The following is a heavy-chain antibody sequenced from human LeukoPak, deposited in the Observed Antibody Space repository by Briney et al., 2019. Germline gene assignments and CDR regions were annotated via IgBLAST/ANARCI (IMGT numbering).Heavy chain of an antibody. CDR3: TSTAMAVDY. Sequence: PGGSLRLSCEAFGISFNNAWMRCVRQAPGKGAEWLGRIKSKSDGGTIDYAAAVKGRFTISRDDSKNTLYLQMNSLKIEDTAVYYCTSTAMAVDYWGQGTLVTVSS. D-gene: IGHD5-18*01. V-gene: IGHV3-15*01. CDR1: GISFNNAW. J-gene: IGHJ4*02. CDR2: IKSKSDGGTI.